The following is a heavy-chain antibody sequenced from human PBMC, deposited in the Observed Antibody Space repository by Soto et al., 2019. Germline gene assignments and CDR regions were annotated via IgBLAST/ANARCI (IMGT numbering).Heavy chain of an antibody. D-gene: IGHD3-22*01. CDR2: IIPISETT. CDR3: ARALLSHSYDSGGYDSYFHAMDV. Sequence: ASVKVSCKASGGTFSSLDINWVRQAPGQGLEWMGGIIPISETTNYAQIFQGRVSIVADISTSTAYMELSRLRSEDTAVYYCARALLSHSYDSGGYDSYFHAMDVWGQGTPVTAP. CDR1: GGTFSSLD. J-gene: IGHJ6*02. V-gene: IGHV1-69*06.